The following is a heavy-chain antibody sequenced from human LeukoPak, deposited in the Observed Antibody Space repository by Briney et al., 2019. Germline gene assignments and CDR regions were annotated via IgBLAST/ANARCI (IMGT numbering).Heavy chain of an antibody. Sequence: SETLSLTCAVYGGSFSGYYWSWIRQPPGKGLEWIGEINHSGSTNYNPSLKSRVTISVDTSKNQFSLKLSSVTAADTAVYYCARDRLGYCSSTSCHPRAHWFDPWGQGTLVTVSS. J-gene: IGHJ5*02. CDR1: GGSFSGYY. CDR3: ARDRLGYCSSTSCHPRAHWFDP. D-gene: IGHD2-2*01. CDR2: INHSGST. V-gene: IGHV4-34*01.